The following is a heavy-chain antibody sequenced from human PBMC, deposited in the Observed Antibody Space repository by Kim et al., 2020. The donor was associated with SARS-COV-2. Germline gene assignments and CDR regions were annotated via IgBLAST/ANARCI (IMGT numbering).Heavy chain of an antibody. CDR2: INPISGAT. Sequence: ASVKVSCKASGYTFSDYYLHWVRQAPGQGLEWMGRINPISGATNYAQKFQGRVTMTRDTSISTAYMEVNRLRSDDTAMFFCARIKAAAWDYGVDGWGQG. J-gene: IGHJ6*02. D-gene: IGHD6-25*01. CDR1: GYTFSDYY. CDR3: ARIKAAAWDYGVDG. V-gene: IGHV1-2*06.